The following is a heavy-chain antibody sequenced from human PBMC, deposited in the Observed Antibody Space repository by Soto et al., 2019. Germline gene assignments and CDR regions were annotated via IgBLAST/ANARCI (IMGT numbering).Heavy chain of an antibody. Sequence: QVQLVQSGAEVKKPGSSVKVSCKASGGTFSSYSISWVRQAPGQGLEWMGGIIPIFGTANYAHKFQGRVTISADESTSTAYMELSSLRSEGTDGYYGASNTMTRAVAGRGGSYYGMDVWGQGTTVTVSS. J-gene: IGHJ6*02. V-gene: IGHV1-69*01. D-gene: IGHD6-19*01. CDR2: IIPIFGTA. CDR1: GGTFSSYS. CDR3: ASNTMTRAVAGRGGSYYGMDV.